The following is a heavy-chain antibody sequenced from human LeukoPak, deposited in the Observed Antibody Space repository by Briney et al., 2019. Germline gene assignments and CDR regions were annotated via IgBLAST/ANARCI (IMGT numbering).Heavy chain of an antibody. CDR3: ARTPDIRYSDYEWYFDY. CDR2: IYYSGST. D-gene: IGHD4-11*01. Sequence: SETLSLTCTVSGGSISSYYWSWIRQPPGKGLEWIGYIYYSGSTNYNPSLKSRVTISVDTSKNQFSLKLSSVTAADTAVYYCARTPDIRYSDYEWYFDYWGQGTLVTVSS. J-gene: IGHJ4*02. CDR1: GGSISSYY. V-gene: IGHV4-59*08.